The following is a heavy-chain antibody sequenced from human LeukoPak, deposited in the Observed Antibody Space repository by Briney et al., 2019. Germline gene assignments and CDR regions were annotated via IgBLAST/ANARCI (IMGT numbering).Heavy chain of an antibody. Sequence: ASVKVSCKASGYTFTDYYMHWLRQAPGQGLEWMGWINPNRGGTNYAQKFQGRVTMTRDTSIRTAYMELRRLRFDDTALYYCAACSGGRCYSGWFDPWGQGTLVTVSS. J-gene: IGHJ5*02. CDR1: GYTFTDYY. CDR3: AACSGGRCYSGWFDP. V-gene: IGHV1-2*02. D-gene: IGHD2-15*01. CDR2: INPNRGGT.